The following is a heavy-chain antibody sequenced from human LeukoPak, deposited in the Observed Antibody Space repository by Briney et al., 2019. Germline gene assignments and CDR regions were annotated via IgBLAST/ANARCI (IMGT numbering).Heavy chain of an antibody. CDR1: GGTFSSYA. CDR3: ARDLPKEYYDFWSGHHWFDP. J-gene: IGHJ5*02. Sequence: ASVKASCKASGGTFSSYAISWVRQAPGQGLEWMGGIIPIFGTANYAQKFQGRVTITADESASTAYMELSSLRSEDTAVYYCARDLPKEYYDFWSGHHWFDPWGQGTLVTVSS. D-gene: IGHD3-3*01. CDR2: IIPIFGTA. V-gene: IGHV1-69*13.